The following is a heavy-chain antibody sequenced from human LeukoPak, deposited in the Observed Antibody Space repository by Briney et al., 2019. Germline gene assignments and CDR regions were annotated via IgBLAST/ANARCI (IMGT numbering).Heavy chain of an antibody. Sequence: SETLSLTCTVSGGSISSYYWSWIRQPAGKGLEWIGRIYTSGSTNYNPSLKSRVTMSVDTSKNQFSLKLSSVTAADTAVYYCARLVYAIRGNYYYYYMDVWGKGTTVTVSS. CDR2: IYTSGST. CDR1: GGSISSYY. D-gene: IGHD2-8*01. J-gene: IGHJ6*03. V-gene: IGHV4-4*07. CDR3: ARLVYAIRGNYYYYYMDV.